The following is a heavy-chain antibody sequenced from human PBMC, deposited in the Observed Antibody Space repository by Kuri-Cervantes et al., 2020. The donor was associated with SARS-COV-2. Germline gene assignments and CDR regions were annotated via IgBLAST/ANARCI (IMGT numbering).Heavy chain of an antibody. CDR3: ARDRGAFGGWLDP. Sequence: GGSLRLSCAASGFAFSSHAMSWVRQTPEKGLEWVSAIRSGGASTSYADSVMGRFSISRDDSKNTLYLQMNGLRVEDTAVYFCARDRGAFGGWLDPWGQGTLVTVSS. V-gene: IGHV3-23*01. CDR2: IRSGGAST. D-gene: IGHD3-16*01. J-gene: IGHJ5*02. CDR1: GFAFSSHA.